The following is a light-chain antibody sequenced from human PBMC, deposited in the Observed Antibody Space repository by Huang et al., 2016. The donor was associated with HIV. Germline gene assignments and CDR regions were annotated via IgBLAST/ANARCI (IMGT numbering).Light chain of an antibody. V-gene: IGKV1-9*01. CDR3: QQLNSYPRFT. Sequence: IQLTQSPSSLSASVGDRVTITCRASQGISSYLAWYQQKPGKAPKLLIYAASTLQRGVPSRFSVSGSGTDFTLTISSLQPEDFATYYCQQLNSYPRFTFGPGTKVDIK. CDR2: AAS. CDR1: QGISSY. J-gene: IGKJ3*01.